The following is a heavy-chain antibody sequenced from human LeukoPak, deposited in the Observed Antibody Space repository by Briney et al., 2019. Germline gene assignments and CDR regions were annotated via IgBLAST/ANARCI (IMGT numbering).Heavy chain of an antibody. D-gene: IGHD1-1*01. Sequence: PGGSLRLSCAASGFSFSTYAMTWVRRAPGKGLEWVSGISGSGGSPYYADSVNGRFTISRDTSKNTLYLQMNSLSAEDTAVYYCAKRGNPTVGHHYLDVWGKGTTVSVSS. CDR1: GFSFSTYA. CDR3: AKRGNPTVGHHYLDV. V-gene: IGHV3-23*01. CDR2: ISGSGGSP. J-gene: IGHJ6*03.